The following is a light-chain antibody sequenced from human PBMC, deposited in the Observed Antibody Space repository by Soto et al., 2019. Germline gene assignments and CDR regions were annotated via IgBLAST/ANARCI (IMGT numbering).Light chain of an antibody. J-gene: IGLJ3*02. Sequence: QLVLTQSPSASASLGASVKLTCTLSSGHSSYAIAWHQQQPEKGPRYLMKLNSDGSHSKGDGIPDRFSGSSSGAERYLTISSLPSEDEADYYCQTWGTRITWVFGGGTKLTVL. V-gene: IGLV4-69*01. CDR2: LNSDGSH. CDR3: QTWGTRITWV. CDR1: SGHSSYA.